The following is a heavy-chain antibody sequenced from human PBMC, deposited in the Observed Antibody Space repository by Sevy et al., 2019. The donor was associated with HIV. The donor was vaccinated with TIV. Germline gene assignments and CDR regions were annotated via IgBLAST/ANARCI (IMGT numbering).Heavy chain of an antibody. CDR1: GFTISSYE. J-gene: IGHJ4*02. CDR2: ISNSGSNL. D-gene: IGHD4-17*01. CDR3: ARDLPPSATTVAHFDY. Sequence: GGSLRLSCTASGFTISSYEMNWVRQAPGKGLEWVSYISNSGSNLYYSDSVKGRFTISRDNAKNSLYLQMNSLRAEDTAVYYCARDLPPSATTVAHFDYWGRGTLVTVSS. V-gene: IGHV3-48*03.